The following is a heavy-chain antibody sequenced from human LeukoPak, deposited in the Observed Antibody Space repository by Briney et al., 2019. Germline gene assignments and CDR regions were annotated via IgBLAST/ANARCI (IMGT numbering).Heavy chain of an antibody. D-gene: IGHD3-22*01. CDR3: ARDYERGYYDSSGYSLGY. V-gene: IGHV1-2*02. Sequence: ASVKVSCKTSGYTFTAYYMHWVRQAPGQGLEWMGWINPKTGGTNYAQKFQGRVTMTRDTSISTVYMELSRLRSDDTAMYYCARDYERGYYDSSGYSLGYWGQGTLVTVSS. CDR1: GYTFTAYY. J-gene: IGHJ4*02. CDR2: INPKTGGT.